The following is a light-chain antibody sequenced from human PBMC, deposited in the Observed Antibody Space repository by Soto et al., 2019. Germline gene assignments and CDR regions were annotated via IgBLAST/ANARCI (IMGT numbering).Light chain of an antibody. CDR1: QDISNY. V-gene: IGKV1-33*01. Sequence: DIQMTQSPSSLSASVGDRVTITCQASQDISNYLSWYQQKPGKAPKLLMSDASNLETGVPSRFSGSGSGTDFTFTISSLQPEDIATYYCQQYDNLPITFGQGTRLEIK. J-gene: IGKJ5*01. CDR2: DAS. CDR3: QQYDNLPIT.